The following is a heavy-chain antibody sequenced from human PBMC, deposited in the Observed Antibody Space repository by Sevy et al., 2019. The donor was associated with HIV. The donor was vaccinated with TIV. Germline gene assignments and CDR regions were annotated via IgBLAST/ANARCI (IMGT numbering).Heavy chain of an antibody. Sequence: GGSLRLSCAASGFTFSNYGMHWVRQAPGKGLVWVSRVNSDGSSTSYADSVKGRFTISRDNAKNTLYLQMNSLRAEDTAVYYCARGAAAGTFDYWGQGTLVTVSS. CDR1: GFTFSNYG. D-gene: IGHD6-13*01. V-gene: IGHV3-74*01. J-gene: IGHJ4*02. CDR3: ARGAAAGTFDY. CDR2: VNSDGSST.